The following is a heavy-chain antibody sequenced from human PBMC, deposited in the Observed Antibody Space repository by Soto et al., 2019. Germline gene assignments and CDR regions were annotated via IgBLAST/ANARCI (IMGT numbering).Heavy chain of an antibody. J-gene: IGHJ4*02. CDR1: GGSISGDYY. CDR2: IYYSGSS. CDR3: AGGGARWPGYFDS. D-gene: IGHD2-15*01. Sequence: QVRLHESGPGLVKPSQTLSLTCSVSGGSISGDYYWSWIRQSPEKGLEWIGYIYYSGSSYSNPALQGRFISSLDTSKTEFSLKRRSVPAEDTAVYYGAGGGARWPGYFDSWGQGALVAVSS. V-gene: IGHV4-30-4*08.